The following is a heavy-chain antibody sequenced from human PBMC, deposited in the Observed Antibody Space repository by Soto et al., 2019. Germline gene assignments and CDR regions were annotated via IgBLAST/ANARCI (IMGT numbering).Heavy chain of an antibody. Sequence: GRSLRLPCAASGFTFSSYSMNWVRQAPGKGLEWVSSISSSSSYIYYADSVKGRFTISRDNAKNSLYLQMNSLRAEDTAVYYCAREGFEYSSAYYYYYMDVWGKGTTVTVSS. J-gene: IGHJ6*03. D-gene: IGHD6-6*01. CDR1: GFTFSSYS. CDR3: AREGFEYSSAYYYYYMDV. CDR2: ISSSSSYI. V-gene: IGHV3-21*01.